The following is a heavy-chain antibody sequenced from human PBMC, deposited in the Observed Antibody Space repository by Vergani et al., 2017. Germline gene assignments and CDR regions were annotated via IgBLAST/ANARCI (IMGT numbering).Heavy chain of an antibody. CDR1: GYSFTSYW. J-gene: IGHJ5*02. CDR3: ARLYTSSREGYYCGSAMANWFDP. D-gene: IGHD3-10*01. V-gene: IGHV5-51*03. CDR2: IYPGDSDT. Sequence: EVQLVQSGAELKKPGESLKISCKGSGYSFTSYWIGWVRQMPGKGLEWMGIIYPGDSDTRYSPSFQGQVTISADKSISTAYLQWSSLTASDTAMYYCARLYTSSREGYYCGSAMANWFDPWGQGTLVTVSS.